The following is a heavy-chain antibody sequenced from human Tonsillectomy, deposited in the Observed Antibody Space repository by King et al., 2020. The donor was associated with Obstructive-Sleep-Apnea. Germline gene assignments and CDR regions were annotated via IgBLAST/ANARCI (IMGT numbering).Heavy chain of an antibody. CDR1: GGSISSYY. Sequence: QLQESGPGLVKPSETLSLTCTVSGGSISSYYWSWIRQPAGKGLEWIGRIYTSGSTNYNPSLKSRVTMSVDTSKNQFSLKLSSVTAADTAVYYCARDRTRDWWADSGSYQEDYWGQGTLVTVSS. D-gene: IGHD1-26*01. CDR3: ARDRTRDWWADSGSYQEDY. J-gene: IGHJ4*02. CDR2: IYTSGST. V-gene: IGHV4-4*07.